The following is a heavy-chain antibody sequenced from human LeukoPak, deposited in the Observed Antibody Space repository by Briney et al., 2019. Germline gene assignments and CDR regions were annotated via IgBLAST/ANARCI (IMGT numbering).Heavy chain of an antibody. Sequence: GGSLRLSCAASGFTFSSYGMHWVRQAPGKGLEWVAFIRYDGSNKYYADSVKGRFTISRDNSKNMLYLQMNSLRAEDTAVYYCAKDNAESSIAAANWFDPWGQGTLVTVSS. D-gene: IGHD6-13*01. J-gene: IGHJ5*02. CDR1: GFTFSSYG. CDR3: AKDNAESSIAAANWFDP. CDR2: IRYDGSNK. V-gene: IGHV3-30*02.